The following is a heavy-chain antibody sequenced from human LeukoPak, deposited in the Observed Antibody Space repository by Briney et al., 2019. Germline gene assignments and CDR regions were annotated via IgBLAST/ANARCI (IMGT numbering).Heavy chain of an antibody. V-gene: IGHV4-59*01. D-gene: IGHD6-19*01. J-gene: IGHJ4*02. CDR3: ARDRYSSGWYPGGYLDY. Sequence: SETLSLTCTVSGGSISSYYWSWIRQPPGKGLEWIRYIYYSGSTNYNPSLKSRVTISVDTSKNQFSLKLSSVTAADTAVYYCARDRYSSGWYPGGYLDYWGQGTLVTVSS. CDR2: IYYSGST. CDR1: GGSISSYY.